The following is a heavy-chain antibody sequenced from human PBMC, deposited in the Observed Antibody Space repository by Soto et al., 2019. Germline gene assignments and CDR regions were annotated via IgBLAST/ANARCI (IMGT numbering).Heavy chain of an antibody. CDR2: IWYDGSNK. J-gene: IGHJ4*02. Sequence: GGSLRLSCAASGFTFSSYGMHWVRQAPGKGLEWVAVIWYDGSNKYYADSVKGRFTISRDNSKNTLYLQMNSLRAEDTAVYYCARCGGDDYGDYLAGGLLGGYYFDYWGQGTLITVSS. CDR1: GFTFSSYG. V-gene: IGHV3-33*01. CDR3: ARCGGDDYGDYLAGGLLGGYYFDY. D-gene: IGHD4-17*01.